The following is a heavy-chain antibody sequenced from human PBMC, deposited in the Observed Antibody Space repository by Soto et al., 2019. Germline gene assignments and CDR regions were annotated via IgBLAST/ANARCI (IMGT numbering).Heavy chain of an antibody. CDR1: GYTFTSYG. CDR2: ISAYNGNT. Sequence: ASVKVSCKASGYTFTSYGISWVRQAPGQGLEWMGWISAYNGNTNYAQKLQGRVTMTTDTATSTAYMELRSLRSDDTAVYYCATDPGSSWYVSTNWFDPCGQGTLVTVSS. D-gene: IGHD6-13*01. J-gene: IGHJ5*02. V-gene: IGHV1-18*04. CDR3: ATDPGSSWYVSTNWFDP.